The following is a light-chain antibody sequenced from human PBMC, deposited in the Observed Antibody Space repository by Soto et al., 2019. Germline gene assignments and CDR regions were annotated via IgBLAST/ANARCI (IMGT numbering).Light chain of an antibody. CDR2: GAS. J-gene: IGKJ1*01. V-gene: IGKV3D-15*01. CDR1: QSVSSN. CDR3: QQYNSWPWT. Sequence: EIVMTQSPATLSVSPGERATLSCRASQSVSSNLAWYQQKPGQVPRLLIYGASSSATGIPARFRGSGSGTEFTLTISSLQSEDFAVYYCQQYNSWPWTFGQGTKVEIK.